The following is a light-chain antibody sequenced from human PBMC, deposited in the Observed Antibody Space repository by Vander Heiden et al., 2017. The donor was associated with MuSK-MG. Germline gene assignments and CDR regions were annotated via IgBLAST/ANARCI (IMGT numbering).Light chain of an antibody. Sequence: IQMTQSPSPVSASAGDRVTITCRASQGISSWLAWYQQKPGKAPKLLIYAASKLESGVRSRFSGSGSGTDFTLTISSLQPEDFAAYYCQQGNNFPFTFGHGTNVDIK. CDR1: QGISSW. CDR2: AAS. V-gene: IGKV1-12*01. J-gene: IGKJ3*01. CDR3: QQGNNFPFT.